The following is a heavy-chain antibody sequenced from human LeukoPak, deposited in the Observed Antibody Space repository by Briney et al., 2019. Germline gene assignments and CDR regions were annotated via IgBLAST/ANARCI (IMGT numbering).Heavy chain of an antibody. D-gene: IGHD2-2*01. Sequence: GGSLRLSCAASGFTFSSYAMSWVRQAPGKGLEWVSAISGSGGSTYYADSVKGRFTISRDNAKNSLYLQMNSLRAEDTAVYYCARSHCSSTSCSYYYYGMDVWGQGTTVTVSS. CDR2: ISGSGGST. J-gene: IGHJ6*02. CDR1: GFTFSSYA. V-gene: IGHV3-23*01. CDR3: ARSHCSSTSCSYYYYGMDV.